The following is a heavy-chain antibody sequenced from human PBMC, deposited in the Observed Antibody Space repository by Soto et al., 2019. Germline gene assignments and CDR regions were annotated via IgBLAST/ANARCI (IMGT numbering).Heavy chain of an antibody. V-gene: IGHV3-23*01. J-gene: IGHJ6*03. CDR3: AKYGRFDMGKDPGYYYYMDV. CDR1: GFTFSSYA. CDR2: ISGSGGST. Sequence: PGGSLRLSCAASGFTFSSYAMSWVRQAPGKGLEWVSAISGSGGSTYYADSVKGRFTISRDNSKNTLYLQMNSLRAEDTAVYYCAKYGRFDMGKDPGYYYYMDVWGKGTTVTVSS. D-gene: IGHD3-3*01.